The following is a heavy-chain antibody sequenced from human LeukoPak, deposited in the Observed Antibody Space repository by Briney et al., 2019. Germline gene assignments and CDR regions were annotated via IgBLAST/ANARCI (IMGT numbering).Heavy chain of an antibody. CDR3: AKGDGSFVVDY. V-gene: IGHV3-30-3*01. Sequence: GGSLRLSCAASGFTFSNYAMHWVRQAPGKGLEWVAIISYDGSNQYYADSVKGRFTISRDNSKNTLYLQMNSLRADDTAVYYCAKGDGSFVVDYWGQGTLVTVSS. J-gene: IGHJ4*02. CDR2: ISYDGSNQ. D-gene: IGHD6-19*01. CDR1: GFTFSNYA.